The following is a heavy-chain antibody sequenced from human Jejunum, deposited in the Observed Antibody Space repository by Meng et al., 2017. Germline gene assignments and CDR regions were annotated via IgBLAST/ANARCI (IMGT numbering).Heavy chain of an antibody. Sequence: HGQLQQSAPGLVKPSQTLSLTCAISWDSCSSNSAAWNWIRQSPSRGLEWLGRTYYRSKWYSDYAVSVKSRITINTDTSKNQLSLQLNSVTPEDTAVYYCARDESRLLRSWGQGTLVTVSS. CDR1: WDSCSSNSAA. J-gene: IGHJ5*02. CDR3: ARDESRLLRS. CDR2: TYYRSKWYS. V-gene: IGHV6-1*01. D-gene: IGHD3-22*01.